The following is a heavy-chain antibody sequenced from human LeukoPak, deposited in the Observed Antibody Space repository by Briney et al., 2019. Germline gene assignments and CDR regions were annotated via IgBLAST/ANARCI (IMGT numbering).Heavy chain of an antibody. J-gene: IGHJ3*02. V-gene: IGHV3-7*01. CDR1: GFTFSSYW. CDR3: ARGSRVTTPGHAFDI. D-gene: IGHD4-17*01. Sequence: PGGSLRLSCAASGFTFSSYWMSWVRQAPGKGLEWVANIKQDGSEKYYVDSVKGRFTISRDNAKNSLYLQMNSLRAEDTAVYYCARGSRVTTPGHAFDIWGQGTMVTVSS. CDR2: IKQDGSEK.